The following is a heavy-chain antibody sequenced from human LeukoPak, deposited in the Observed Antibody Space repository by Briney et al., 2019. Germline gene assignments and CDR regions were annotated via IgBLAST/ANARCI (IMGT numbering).Heavy chain of an antibody. CDR2: VSSSGSTI. D-gene: IGHD4-23*01. CDR1: GFAFSSYS. J-gene: IGHJ5*02. CDR3: ARCGGGNPRWFDP. V-gene: IGHV3-48*04. Sequence: GGSLRLSCEASGFAFSSYSMNWVRQAPGKGLEWVSYVSSSGSTIHYSDSVKGRFTISRDNAKNSMYLQMNSLRAEDTAVYYCARCGGGNPRWFDPWGQGTLVTVSS.